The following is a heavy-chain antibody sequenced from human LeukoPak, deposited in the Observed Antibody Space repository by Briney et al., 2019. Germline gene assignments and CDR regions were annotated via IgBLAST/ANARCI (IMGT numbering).Heavy chain of an antibody. J-gene: IGHJ6*02. V-gene: IGHV1-69*13. CDR1: GGTFSSYA. D-gene: IGHD3-3*01. CDR3: ARGSHDYDFWSGYYEVVGYYYGMDV. CDR2: IIPIFGTA. Sequence: EASVKVSCKASGGTFSSYAISWVRQAPGQGLEWMGGIIPIFGTANYAQKFQGRVTITADESTSTAYMELSSLRSEDTAVYYCARGSHDYDFWSGYYEVVGYYYGMDVWGQGTTVTVSS.